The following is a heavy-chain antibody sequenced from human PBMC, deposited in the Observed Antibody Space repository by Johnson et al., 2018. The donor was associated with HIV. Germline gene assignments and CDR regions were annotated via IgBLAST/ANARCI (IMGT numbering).Heavy chain of an antibody. CDR3: AIPYDAYVYGAFDG. D-gene: IGHD5/OR15-5a*01. V-gene: IGHV3-7*01. J-gene: IGHJ3*01. Sequence: VQLVESGGGVVKPGGSLRLSCAASGFTFIDYYMSWIRQAQGKGLEWVANIKQDGSKKYYVGSVMGRFTISRDNANNSLILQMHSLRVEDTAVYYFAIPYDAYVYGAFDGWGPGTRVNVSS. CDR2: IKQDGSKK. CDR1: GFTFIDYY.